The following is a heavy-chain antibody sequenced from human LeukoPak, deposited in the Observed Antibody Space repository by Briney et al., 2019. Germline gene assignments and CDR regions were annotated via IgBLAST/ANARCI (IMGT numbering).Heavy chain of an antibody. V-gene: IGHV4-4*07. CDR2: IYTSGST. CDR3: ARDGGLGGPAVLWYFDL. CDR1: GGSISSYY. Sequence: SETLSLTCTVSGGSISSYYWSWIRQPAGKGLEWIGRIYTSGSTNYNPSLKSRVTMSVDMSKNQFSLKLSSVTAADTAVYYCARDGGLGGPAVLWYFDLWGRGTLVTVSS. D-gene: IGHD2-15*01. J-gene: IGHJ2*01.